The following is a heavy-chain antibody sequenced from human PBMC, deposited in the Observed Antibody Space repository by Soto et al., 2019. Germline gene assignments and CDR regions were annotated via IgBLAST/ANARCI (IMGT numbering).Heavy chain of an antibody. D-gene: IGHD2-2*01. J-gene: IGHJ4*02. CDR3: ATDCSGLSCQPLRLVRAFDLWGQGTMVTVSQVRQTPGGSLSLTSVTAADTAMYYCARGGGSNSYFDS. CDR2: FDREDGET. CDR1: GYTRTELS. V-gene: IGHV1-24*01. Sequence: GASVKVSCKVSGYTRTELSVHWVRQAPGKGLEWMGGFDREDGETFYAQTLQGRVTMTHDTSTHTAYMELSSLRSEDTAVYYCATDCSGLSCQPLRLVRAFDLWGQGTMVTVSQVRQTPGGSLSLTSVTAADTAMYYCARGGGSNSYFDSWGQGTPVTVSS.